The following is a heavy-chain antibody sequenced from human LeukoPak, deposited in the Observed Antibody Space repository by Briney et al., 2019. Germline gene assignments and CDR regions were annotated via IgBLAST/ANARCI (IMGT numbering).Heavy chain of an antibody. Sequence: SETLSLTCAVYGGSFSGYYWSWIRQPPGKGLEWIGEINHSGSTNYNPSLKSRVTISVDTSKNQFSLKLSSVTAAVTAVYYCARGPSYYDSSGYYIKYFDYWGQGTLVTVSS. V-gene: IGHV4-34*01. D-gene: IGHD3-22*01. CDR3: ARGPSYYDSSGYYIKYFDY. J-gene: IGHJ4*02. CDR2: INHSGST. CDR1: GGSFSGYY.